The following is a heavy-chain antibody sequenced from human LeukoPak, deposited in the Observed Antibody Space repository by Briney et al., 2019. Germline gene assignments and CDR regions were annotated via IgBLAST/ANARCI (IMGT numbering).Heavy chain of an antibody. V-gene: IGHV4-31*03. D-gene: IGHD3-10*01. Sequence: SETLSLTCTVSGGSISSGGYYWSWIRQHPEKGLEWIGYIYYSGSTYYNPSPKSRVTISVDTSKNQFSLKLSSVTAADTAVYYCARGAGLLWFGEWFDPWGQGTLVTVSS. J-gene: IGHJ5*02. CDR3: ARGAGLLWFGEWFDP. CDR2: IYYSGST. CDR1: GGSISSGGYY.